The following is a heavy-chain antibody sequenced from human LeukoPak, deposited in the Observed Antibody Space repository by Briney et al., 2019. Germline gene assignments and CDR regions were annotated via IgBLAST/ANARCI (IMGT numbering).Heavy chain of an antibody. D-gene: IGHD3-3*01. CDR1: GFTFSSYS. Sequence: GGSLRLSCAASGFTFSSYSMHWVRQAPGKGLEWVAVISYDGKKRFYADSVKGRFTISRDNSKNTVDLQMNSLRSDDTAVYYCASIRLRFNSPVYYGMDVWGQGTTVTVSS. J-gene: IGHJ6*02. CDR3: ASIRLRFNSPVYYGMDV. CDR2: ISYDGKKR. V-gene: IGHV3-30*04.